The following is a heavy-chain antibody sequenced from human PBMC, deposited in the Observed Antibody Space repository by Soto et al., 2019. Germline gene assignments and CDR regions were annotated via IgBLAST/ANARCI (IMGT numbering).Heavy chain of an antibody. J-gene: IGHJ4*02. D-gene: IGHD4-17*01. CDR1: GYSISSGYY. V-gene: IGHV4-38-2*01. CDR2: VYHSGST. CDR3: ARVSNEYGGNGAFDY. Sequence: SETLSLTCAVSGYSISSGYYWGWIRQPPGKGLEWIGSVYHSGSTYYNPSLKSRLTISLDMSRNQFSLQLTSVTAADTALYYCARVSNEYGGNGAFDYWGLGTLVTVSS.